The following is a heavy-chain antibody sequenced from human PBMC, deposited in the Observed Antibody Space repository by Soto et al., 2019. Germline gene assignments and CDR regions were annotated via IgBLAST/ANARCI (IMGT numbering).Heavy chain of an antibody. D-gene: IGHD4-17*01. CDR3: AREYGNYGPDY. J-gene: IGHJ4*02. CDR2: ISGYNGNT. Sequence: QVQLVQSGAEVKKPGASVKVSCKASGYTFTTYGIDWVRQAPGQGLEWMGWISGYNGNTNYAQKLQGRVTMTSDTSTNTAYMELRSMRSDDTAVYYCAREYGNYGPDYWGQGTLVTVSS. CDR1: GYTFTTYG. V-gene: IGHV1-18*01.